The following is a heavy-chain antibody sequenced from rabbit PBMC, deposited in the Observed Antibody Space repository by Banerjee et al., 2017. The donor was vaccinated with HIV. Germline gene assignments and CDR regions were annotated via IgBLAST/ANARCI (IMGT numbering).Heavy chain of an antibody. CDR3: ARVLVVAGVDL. D-gene: IGHD4-1*01. V-gene: IGHV1S45*01. CDR1: GFSFSSTYW. CDR2: IDAGSTGNT. Sequence: QEQLEESGGDLVKPEGSLTLTCTASGFSFSSTYWICWVRQAPGKGPEWIACIDAGSTGNTVYASWAKGRFTISSHNAQNTLYLQLNNLTVADTATYFCARVLVVAGVDLWGPGTLVTVS. J-gene: IGHJ4*01.